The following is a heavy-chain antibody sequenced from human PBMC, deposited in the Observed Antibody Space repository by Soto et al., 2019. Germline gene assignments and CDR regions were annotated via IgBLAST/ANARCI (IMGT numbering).Heavy chain of an antibody. J-gene: IGHJ4*02. V-gene: IGHV1-46*01. Sequence: ASVKVSCKAXGYTFTSYYMHWVRQAPGQGLEWMGIINPSGGSTSYAQKFQGRVTMTRDTSTSTVYMELSSLRSEDTAVYYCARGGSNYDSSGYYSFDYWGQGTLVTVSS. CDR2: INPSGGST. CDR3: ARGGSNYDSSGYYSFDY. D-gene: IGHD3-22*01. CDR1: GYTFTSYY.